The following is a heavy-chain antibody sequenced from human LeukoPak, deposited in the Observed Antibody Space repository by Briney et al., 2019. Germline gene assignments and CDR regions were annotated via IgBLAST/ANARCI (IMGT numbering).Heavy chain of an antibody. V-gene: IGHV3-9*03. J-gene: IGHJ6*04. Sequence: PGGSLRLSCAASGFTFDDYAMHWVRQAPGKGLEWVSGISWNSGSIGYADSVKGRFTISRDNAKNSLYLQMNSLRAEDMALYYCAKDLGAYSSPNPGMDVWGKGTTVTVSS. CDR1: GFTFDDYA. D-gene: IGHD6-13*01. CDR2: ISWNSGSI. CDR3: AKDLGAYSSPNPGMDV.